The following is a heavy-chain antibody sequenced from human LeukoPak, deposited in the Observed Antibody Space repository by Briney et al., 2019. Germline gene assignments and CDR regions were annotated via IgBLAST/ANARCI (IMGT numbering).Heavy chain of an antibody. CDR2: IIPIFGTA. J-gene: IGHJ6*03. Sequence: SVKVSCKASGGTFSSYAISWVRQAPGQGLEWMGGIIPIFGTANYAQKFQGRVTITTDESTSTAYMELSSLRSEDTAVYYCARAPWDHYGSGSYYPGGYYYYMDVWGKGTTVTVPS. D-gene: IGHD3-10*01. CDR3: ARAPWDHYGSGSYYPGGYYYYMDV. V-gene: IGHV1-69*05. CDR1: GGTFSSYA.